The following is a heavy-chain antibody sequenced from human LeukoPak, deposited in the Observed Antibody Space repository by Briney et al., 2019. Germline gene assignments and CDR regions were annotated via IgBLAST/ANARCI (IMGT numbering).Heavy chain of an antibody. V-gene: IGHV4-59*01. CDR1: GVSISSYY. CDR2: IYYSGST. Sequence: SETLSLTCTVSGVSISSYYWSWIRQPPGKGLEWIGYIYYSGSTNYNPSLKSRVAISVDTSKDQFSLKLSSVTAADTAVYYCARVFFRNWFDPWGQGTLVTVSS. J-gene: IGHJ5*02. CDR3: ARVFFRNWFDP. D-gene: IGHD2-21*01.